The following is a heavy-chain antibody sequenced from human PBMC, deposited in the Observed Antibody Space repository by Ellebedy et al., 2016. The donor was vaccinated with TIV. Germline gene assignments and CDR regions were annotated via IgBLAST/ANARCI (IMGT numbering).Heavy chain of an antibody. CDR2: IYSGGST. J-gene: IGHJ4*02. CDR3: VKGGWLDY. V-gene: IGHV3-53*01. D-gene: IGHD6-19*01. Sequence: GGSLRLSXAASGFTFTDHYMDWVRQAPGKGLEWVSVIYSGGSTYYADSVKGRFTISRDNSKNTLYLELNSLRDEDTAIYYCVKGGWLDYWGPGTLVTVSS. CDR1: GFTFTDHY.